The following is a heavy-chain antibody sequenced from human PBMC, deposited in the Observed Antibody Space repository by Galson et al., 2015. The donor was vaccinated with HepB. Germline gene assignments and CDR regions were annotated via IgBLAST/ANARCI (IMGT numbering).Heavy chain of an antibody. CDR2: TRNKGQNYIT. J-gene: IGHJ5*01. CDR3: ARWTSGMCDS. CDR1: GFTFSDHY. V-gene: IGHV3-72*01. Sequence: SLRLSCAVSGFTFSDHYMDWVRQAPGKGLEWVGRTRNKGQNYITEYAASERGRFTISRDDSNNLMYLQMNSLKTEDTAVYYCARWTSGMCDSWGQGTLVTVSS. D-gene: IGHD6-13*01.